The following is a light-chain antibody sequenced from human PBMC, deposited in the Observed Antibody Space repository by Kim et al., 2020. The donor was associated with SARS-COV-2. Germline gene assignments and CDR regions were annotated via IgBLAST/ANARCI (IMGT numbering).Light chain of an antibody. CDR1: SGSIASNY. Sequence: NFMLTQPHSVSASPVTTFPLSCTGSSGSIASNYVQWYQQRPGSAPTTVIYEDNQRPSGVPDRFSGSIDSSSNSASLTISGLKTEDEADYYCQSYDSSFWVFGGGTQLTVL. V-gene: IGLV6-57*02. CDR2: EDN. CDR3: QSYDSSFWV. J-gene: IGLJ3*02.